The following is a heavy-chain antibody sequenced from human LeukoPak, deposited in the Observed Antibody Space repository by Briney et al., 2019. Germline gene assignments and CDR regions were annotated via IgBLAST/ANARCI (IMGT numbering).Heavy chain of an antibody. CDR1: GGSFSNHY. J-gene: IGHJ5*02. Sequence: SETLSLTCTVSGGSFSNHYWSWIRQPPGKGLEWIGYNYHTGSTNYNPSLKSRVTISVDTSKNQFSLKLSSVTAADTAVYYCARGNYVDWFDPWGQGTQVTVSS. CDR3: ARGNYVDWFDP. CDR2: NYHTGST. D-gene: IGHD1-7*01. V-gene: IGHV4-59*11.